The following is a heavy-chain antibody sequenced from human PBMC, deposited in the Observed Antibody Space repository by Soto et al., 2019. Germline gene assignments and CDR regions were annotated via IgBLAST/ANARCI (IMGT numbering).Heavy chain of an antibody. CDR1: GYTFTSYY. CDR3: ARDPGIAAAGSSGYYFDY. CDR2: INPSGGST. Sequence: ASVKVSCKASGYTFTSYYMHWVRQAPGQGLEWMGIINPSGGSTSYAQKFQGRVTMTRDTSTSTVYMELSSLRSEDTAVYYCARDPGIAAAGSSGYYFDYWGQGTLVTVSS. J-gene: IGHJ4*02. D-gene: IGHD6-13*01. V-gene: IGHV1-46*03.